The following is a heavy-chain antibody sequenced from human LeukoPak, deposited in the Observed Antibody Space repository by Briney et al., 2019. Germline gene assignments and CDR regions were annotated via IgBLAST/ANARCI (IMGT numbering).Heavy chain of an antibody. D-gene: IGHD6-13*01. Sequence: GGSLRLSCAASGFTFDDYGMSWVRQAPGKGLEWVSGINWNGGSTGYADSVKGRFTISRDNSKNTLYLQMNSLRAEDTAVYYCTRGPGSTWYSDYWGQGTLVTVSS. CDR1: GFTFDDYG. J-gene: IGHJ4*02. CDR3: TRGPGSTWYSDY. CDR2: INWNGGST. V-gene: IGHV3-20*04.